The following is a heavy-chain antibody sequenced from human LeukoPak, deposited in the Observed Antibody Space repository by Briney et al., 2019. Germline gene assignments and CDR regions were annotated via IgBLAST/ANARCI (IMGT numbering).Heavy chain of an antibody. Sequence: ASVKVSCKASGYTFTSYGISWVRQAPGQGLEWMGWISAYNGNTNYAQKLQGRVTMTTDTSTSTAYMELRSLRSDDTAVYYCASLMRDSSSSSAFDIWGQGTMVTVSS. J-gene: IGHJ3*02. D-gene: IGHD6-6*01. CDR1: GYTFTSYG. CDR3: ASLMRDSSSSSAFDI. V-gene: IGHV1-18*01. CDR2: ISAYNGNT.